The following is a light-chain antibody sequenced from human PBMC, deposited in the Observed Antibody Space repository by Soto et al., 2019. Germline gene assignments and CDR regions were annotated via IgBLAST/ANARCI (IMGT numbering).Light chain of an antibody. CDR1: SSNIGAGYG. J-gene: IGLJ3*02. CDR3: QSYDSSLSGWV. CDR2: GNS. Sequence: QSVLTQPPSVSGAPGQRVTISCTGRSSNIGAGYGVHWYQQLPGTAPKLLIYGNSNRPSGVPDRFSGSKSGTSASLAITGLRAEDEADYYCQSYDSSLSGWVFGGGTKLTVL. V-gene: IGLV1-40*01.